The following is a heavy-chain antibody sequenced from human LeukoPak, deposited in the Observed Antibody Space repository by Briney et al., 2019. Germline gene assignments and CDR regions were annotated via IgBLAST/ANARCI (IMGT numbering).Heavy chain of an antibody. CDR2: ISGSGGST. Sequence: GGSLRLSCAASGFTFSSYAMSWVRQAPGKGLEWVSAISGSGGSTYYADSVKGRFTISRDNSKNTLYLQMNSLRAEDTAVYYCAKDINGLVGARAGPRGYWGQGTLVTVSS. V-gene: IGHV3-23*01. D-gene: IGHD1-26*01. CDR1: GFTFSSYA. J-gene: IGHJ4*02. CDR3: AKDINGLVGARAGPRGY.